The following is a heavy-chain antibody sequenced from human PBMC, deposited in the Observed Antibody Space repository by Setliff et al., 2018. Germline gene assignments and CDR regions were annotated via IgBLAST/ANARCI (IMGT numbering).Heavy chain of an antibody. J-gene: IGHJ4*02. CDR3: ARLVRYCSTRTCQRASGDEY. V-gene: IGHV1-18*01. D-gene: IGHD2-8*01. CDR2: INNYSFNT. Sequence: ASVKVSCKTSGYTFTNYGITWVRQAPGQGLEWMGWINNYSFNTNYAHKLQGRVTMTTDISTTTAYMELRGLTSGDTAIYYCARLVRYCSTRTCQRASGDEYLGQGTLVTVSS. CDR1: GYTFTNYG.